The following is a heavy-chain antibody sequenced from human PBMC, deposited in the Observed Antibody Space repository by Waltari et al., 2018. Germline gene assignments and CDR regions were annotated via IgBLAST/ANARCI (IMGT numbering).Heavy chain of an antibody. CDR3: AREGMDEYGSEGSLDS. V-gene: IGHV4-4*07. D-gene: IGHD3-10*01. Sequence: QVPLQESCPGLAQPTETLSLTGTVSGDSMTRSYWSWIRQPAGKGLEWIGRIFTSGTTDYNPSLMGRVTMSVGPSSSQFSLRLNSVTAADSAVYYCAREGMDEYGSEGSLDSWGQGTLVTLSS. CDR2: IFTSGTT. CDR1: GDSMTRSY. J-gene: IGHJ4*02.